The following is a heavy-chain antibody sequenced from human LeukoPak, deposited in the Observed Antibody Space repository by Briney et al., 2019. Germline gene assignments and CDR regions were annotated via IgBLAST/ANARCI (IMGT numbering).Heavy chain of an antibody. Sequence: GESLKISCKGSGYSFTSYWIGWVRQMPGKGLECMGIIYPGDSDTSYSPSFQGQVTISADKSISTAYLQWSSLKASDTAMYYCARALGYCSSTSCQRNNWFDPWGQGTLVTVSS. D-gene: IGHD2-2*01. J-gene: IGHJ5*02. CDR1: GYSFTSYW. CDR2: IYPGDSDT. CDR3: ARALGYCSSTSCQRNNWFDP. V-gene: IGHV5-51*01.